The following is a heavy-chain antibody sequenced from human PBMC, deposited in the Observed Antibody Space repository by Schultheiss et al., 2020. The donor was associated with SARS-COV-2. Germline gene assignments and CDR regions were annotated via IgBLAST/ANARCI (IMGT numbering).Heavy chain of an antibody. CDR2: ISGSGGST. CDR3: ARDPYYDFWSGYYTRGTYYYYGMDV. CDR1: GFTFSSYA. D-gene: IGHD3-3*01. V-gene: IGHV3-23*01. Sequence: GGSLRLSCAASGFTFSSYAMSWVRQAPGKGLEWVSAISGSGGSTYYADSVKGRFTISRDNSKNTLYLQMNSLRAEDTAVYYCARDPYYDFWSGYYTRGTYYYYGMDVWGQGTTVTVSS. J-gene: IGHJ6*02.